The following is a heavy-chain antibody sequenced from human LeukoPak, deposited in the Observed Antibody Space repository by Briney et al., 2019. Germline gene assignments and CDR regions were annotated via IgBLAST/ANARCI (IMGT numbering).Heavy chain of an antibody. CDR3: ARRDYDFWSGYSPDNWSDP. D-gene: IGHD3-3*01. CDR1: GYTFTSYD. J-gene: IGHJ5*02. Sequence: ASVKVSCKASGYTFTSYDINWVRQATGQGLEWMGWMNPNSGNTGYAQKFQGRVTMTRNTSISTAYMELSSLRSEDTAVYYCARRDYDFWSGYSPDNWSDPWGQGTLVTVSS. V-gene: IGHV1-8*01. CDR2: MNPNSGNT.